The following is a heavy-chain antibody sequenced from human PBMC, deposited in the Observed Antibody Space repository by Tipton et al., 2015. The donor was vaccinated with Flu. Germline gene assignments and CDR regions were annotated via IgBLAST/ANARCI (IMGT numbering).Heavy chain of an antibody. J-gene: IGHJ3*01. CDR2: IYMGGRT. D-gene: IGHD6-19*01. V-gene: IGHV4-38-2*02. CDR3: ARERRGGWPFYDAFDF. Sequence: GLVKPSETLSLTCTVSGYSISSGYYWGWIRQPPGKGLEWIGRIYMGGRTNYNPSLKSRVTMSVDLFKNQISPRLSSVTAADTAVYYCARERRGGWPFYDAFDFWGQGTTVTVSS. CDR1: GYSISSGYY.